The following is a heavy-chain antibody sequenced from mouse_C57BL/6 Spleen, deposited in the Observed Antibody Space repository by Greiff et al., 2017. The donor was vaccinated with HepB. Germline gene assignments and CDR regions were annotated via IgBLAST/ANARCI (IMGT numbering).Heavy chain of an antibody. CDR2: ISDGGSYT. J-gene: IGHJ2*01. CDR3: AREKGLGGFDY. CDR1: GFTFSSYA. Sequence: EVHLVESGGGLVKPGGSLKLSCAASGFTFSSYAMSWVRQTPEKRLEWVATISDGGSYTYYPDNVKGRFTISRDNAKNNLYRQMSHLKSEDTAMYYCAREKGLGGFDYWGQGTTLTVSS. D-gene: IGHD4-1*01. V-gene: IGHV5-4*01.